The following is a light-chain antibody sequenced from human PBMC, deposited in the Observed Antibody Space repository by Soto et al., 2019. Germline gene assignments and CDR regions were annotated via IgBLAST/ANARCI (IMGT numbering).Light chain of an antibody. CDR3: CQRSSWSPLT. J-gene: IGKJ4*01. Sequence: EIVLTQSPATLSLSPGERATLSCRASQSVSNYLAWFQQKPGQAPRLLIYDASNRATGIPARFSGSGSATDVTLTISSIVPEDFVVYYCCQRSSWSPLTFGQGTKVEI. V-gene: IGKV3-11*01. CDR2: DAS. CDR1: QSVSNY.